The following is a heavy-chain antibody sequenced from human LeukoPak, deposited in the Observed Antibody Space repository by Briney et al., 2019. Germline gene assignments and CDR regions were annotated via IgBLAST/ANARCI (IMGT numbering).Heavy chain of an antibody. V-gene: IGHV1-46*01. CDR3: ARDLGPTSGSYGDPDY. CDR2: INPSGGST. D-gene: IGHD1-26*01. CDR1: GYTFTSYY. J-gene: IGHJ4*02. Sequence: PWASVKVSCKASGYTFTSYYMHWVRQAPGQGLEWMGIINPSGGSTSYAQKFQGRVTMTRDTSTSTVYMELSSLRSEDTAVYYCARDLGPTSGSYGDPDYWGQGTLVTVSS.